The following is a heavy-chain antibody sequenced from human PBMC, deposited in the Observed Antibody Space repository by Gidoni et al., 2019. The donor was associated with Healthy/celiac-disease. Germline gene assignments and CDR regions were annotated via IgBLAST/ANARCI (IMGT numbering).Heavy chain of an antibody. V-gene: IGHV3-15*01. CDR2: IKSETDGGTT. Sequence: EVQLAESGGGLVKPWGPLRLTSAASGFTFSNARMSWVRQSPGKRLEGVVHIKSETDGGTTDYAAPVKGRFTITSDVSKNTLYLQMNSVTTGDTAVYYCASGIYGMDVWDRGTTVTVS. D-gene: IGHD3-3*01. J-gene: IGHJ6*02. CDR3: ASGIYGMDV. CDR1: GFTFSNAR.